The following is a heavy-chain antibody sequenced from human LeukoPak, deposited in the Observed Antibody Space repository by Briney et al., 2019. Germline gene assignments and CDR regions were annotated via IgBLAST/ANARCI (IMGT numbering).Heavy chain of an antibody. CDR3: ARSLIQWLVDYLDY. V-gene: IGHV7-4-1*02. D-gene: IGHD6-19*01. CDR2: INTNTGNP. Sequence: ASVKVSCKASGYIFTSYAMNWVRQAPGQGLEWMGWINTNTGNPTYAQGFTGRFVFSLDTSVSTAYLQISSLKAEDTAVYYCARSLIQWLVDYLDYWGQGTLVTVSS. CDR1: GYIFTSYA. J-gene: IGHJ4*02.